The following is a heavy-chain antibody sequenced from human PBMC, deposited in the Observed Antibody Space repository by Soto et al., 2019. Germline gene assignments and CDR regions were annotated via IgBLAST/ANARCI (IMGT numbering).Heavy chain of an antibody. CDR2: INHSGST. D-gene: IGHD2-2*01. CDR3: ARGRVAVLNWFDP. Sequence: SETLSLTCAVYGGSFSGYYWSWIRQPPGKGLEWIGEINHSGSTNYNPSLKSRVTISVDTSKNQFSLKLSSVTAADTAVYYCARGRVAVLNWFDPWGQGTLVTVSS. CDR1: GGSFSGYY. J-gene: IGHJ5*02. V-gene: IGHV4-34*01.